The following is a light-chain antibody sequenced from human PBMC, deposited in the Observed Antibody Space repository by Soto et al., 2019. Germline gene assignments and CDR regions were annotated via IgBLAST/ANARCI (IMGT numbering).Light chain of an antibody. CDR1: QSISSY. J-gene: IGKJ1*01. CDR2: AAS. Sequence: DIQITQSPSTLSASVVDRVTITCRASQSISSYLNWYQQKPGKAPKFLIFAASSLQSWVPSRFSGSGSGTEFTLTISSMQPDDLATYYCQQYHGFSRTFGQGTKVDIK. CDR3: QQYHGFSRT. V-gene: IGKV1-5*01.